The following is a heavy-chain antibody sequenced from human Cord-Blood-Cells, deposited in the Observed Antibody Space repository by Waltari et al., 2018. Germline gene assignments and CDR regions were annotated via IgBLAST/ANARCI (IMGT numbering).Heavy chain of an antibody. CDR3: VRRVRTGRYYFDY. D-gene: IGHD2-8*02. V-gene: IGHV5-51*01. J-gene: IGHJ4*02. Sequence: EVQLVQSGAEVKKPGESLKISCKGSGYSFTSYWIGWVRQMPGKGLEWMGIIEPGESDTEYCPSFQGQVTISADKSISTAYLQWSSLKASDTAMYYCVRRVRTGRYYFDYWGQGTLVTVSS. CDR1: GYSFTSYW. CDR2: IEPGESDT.